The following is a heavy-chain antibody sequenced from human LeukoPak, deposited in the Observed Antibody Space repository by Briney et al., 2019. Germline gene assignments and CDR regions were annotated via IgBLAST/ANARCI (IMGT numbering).Heavy chain of an antibody. Sequence: ASVKVSCKASGYTFTSYGISWVRQAPGQGLEWMGWINPNSGGTNYAQKFQGRVTMTRDTSISTAYMELSRLRSDDTAVYYCARYFGTYDAFDIWGQGTMVTVSS. CDR2: INPNSGGT. CDR1: GYTFTSYG. V-gene: IGHV1-2*02. D-gene: IGHD3-9*01. CDR3: ARYFGTYDAFDI. J-gene: IGHJ3*02.